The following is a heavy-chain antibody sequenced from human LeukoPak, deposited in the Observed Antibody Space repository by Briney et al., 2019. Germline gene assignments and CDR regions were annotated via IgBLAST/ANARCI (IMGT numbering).Heavy chain of an antibody. Sequence: SETLSLTGTVSGGSNSSYYWSWIRQPAGKGLEWIGRIYTSGSTNYNPSLKSRVTMSVDTSKNQFSLKLSSVTAADTAVYYCVRVNYLGWFDPWGQGTLVTVSS. D-gene: IGHD1-7*01. V-gene: IGHV4-4*07. CDR2: IYTSGST. CDR3: VRVNYLGWFDP. J-gene: IGHJ5*02. CDR1: GGSNSSYY.